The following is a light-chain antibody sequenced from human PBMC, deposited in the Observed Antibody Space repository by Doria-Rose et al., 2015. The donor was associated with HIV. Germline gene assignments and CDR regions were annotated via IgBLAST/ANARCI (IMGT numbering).Light chain of an antibody. CDR3: RQYGTSWT. J-gene: IGKJ1*01. CDR1: QSFSSTY. Sequence: TQSPGTLSLSPGGRATLSCRASQSFSSTYLAWYQQKPGQAPSLLIYDGSTRATGIPDRFSASGSGTDFTLTINRLEPEDFALYYCRQYGTSWTFGQGTKVEI. V-gene: IGKV3-20*01. CDR2: DGS.